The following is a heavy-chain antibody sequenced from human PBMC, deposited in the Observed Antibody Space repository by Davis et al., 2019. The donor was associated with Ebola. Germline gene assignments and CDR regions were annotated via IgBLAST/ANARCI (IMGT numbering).Heavy chain of an antibody. CDR1: GFTFSSYG. D-gene: IGHD3-16*01. Sequence: PGGSLRLSCAASGFTFSSYGMHWVRQAPGKGLEWVAVISYDGSNKYYADSVKGRFTISRDNSKNTLYLQMNSLRAEDTAVYYCAKDLRGGLDYWGQGTLVTVSS. CDR2: ISYDGSNK. V-gene: IGHV3-30*18. CDR3: AKDLRGGLDY. J-gene: IGHJ4*02.